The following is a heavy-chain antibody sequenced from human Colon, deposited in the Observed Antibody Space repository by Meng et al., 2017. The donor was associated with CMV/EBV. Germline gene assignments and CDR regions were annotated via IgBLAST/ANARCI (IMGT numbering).Heavy chain of an antibody. J-gene: IGHJ4*02. D-gene: IGHD2-2*01. V-gene: IGHV4-39*07. CDR2: IYYSGST. CDR3: ARGRIVVVPAAHLFDS. CDR1: GGSISSSSYY. Sequence: SETLSLTCTVSGGSISSSSYYWGWIRQPPGKGLEWIGSIYYSGSTYYNPSPKSRVTISVDTSKNQFSLKLSSVTAADTAVYYCARGRIVVVPAAHLFDSWGQGTLVTVSS.